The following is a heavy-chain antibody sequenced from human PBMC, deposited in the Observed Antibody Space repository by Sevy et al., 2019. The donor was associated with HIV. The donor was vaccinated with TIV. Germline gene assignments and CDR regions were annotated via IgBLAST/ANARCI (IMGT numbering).Heavy chain of an antibody. D-gene: IGHD3-3*02. Sequence: GESLKISCAASEFTFSSHAVSWVRQAPGKGLEWVSAISGNGENRHYADYVRGRFTISRDNFKNTLYLQMNSLRAEDTALYYCARDGRGISAFDIWGQGTMVTVSS. V-gene: IGHV3-23*01. CDR2: ISGNGENR. CDR3: ARDGRGISAFDI. CDR1: EFTFSSHA. J-gene: IGHJ3*02.